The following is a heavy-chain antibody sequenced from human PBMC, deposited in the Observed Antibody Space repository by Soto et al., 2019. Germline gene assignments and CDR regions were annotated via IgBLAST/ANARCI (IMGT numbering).Heavy chain of an antibody. CDR1: GGTFSSYA. CDR2: IIPIFGTA. V-gene: IGHV1-69*13. J-gene: IGHJ6*02. D-gene: IGHD6-6*01. Sequence: SVKVSCKASGGTFSSYAISWVRQAPGQGLEWMGGIIPIFGTANYAQKFQGRVTITADESTSTAYMELSSLRSEDTAVYYCARRTAARPDYYGIDVWGQGTTVTVSS. CDR3: ARRTAARPDYYGIDV.